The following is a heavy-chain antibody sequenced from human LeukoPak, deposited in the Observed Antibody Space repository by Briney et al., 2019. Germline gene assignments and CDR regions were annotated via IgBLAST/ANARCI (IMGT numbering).Heavy chain of an antibody. D-gene: IGHD2-15*01. CDR3: VQGWRDN. CDR1: GFTFSSYE. CDR2: INQDSSEK. Sequence: GGSLRLSCAASGFTFSSYEMNWVRQAPGKGLEWVANINQDSSEKYYVDSVKGRFTISRDNAKNSLYLQLNTLRPEDTAVYYCVQGWRDNWGQGTLVTVSS. V-gene: IGHV3-7*01. J-gene: IGHJ4*02.